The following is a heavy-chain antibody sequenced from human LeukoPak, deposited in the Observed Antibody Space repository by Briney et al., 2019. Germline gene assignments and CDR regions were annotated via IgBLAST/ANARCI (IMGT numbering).Heavy chain of an antibody. V-gene: IGHV4-59*01. Sequence: PSEILSLTCTVSGDSISSYYWSWIRQPPGKGLEWIGYIYDSGSTNYNPSLKSRVTISLDTSKNQFSLKLRSVTAADTAVYYCARRSGRPNTGIDYWGQGTLVTVSS. CDR1: GDSISSYY. CDR3: ARRSGRPNTGIDY. CDR2: IYDSGST. J-gene: IGHJ4*02. D-gene: IGHD2-8*02.